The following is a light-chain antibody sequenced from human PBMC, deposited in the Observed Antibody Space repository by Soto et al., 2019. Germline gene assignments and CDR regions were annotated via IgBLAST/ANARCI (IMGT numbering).Light chain of an antibody. CDR1: QSISSW. J-gene: IGKJ4*01. CDR2: KAS. Sequence: DIQMTQSPSTRSASVGDRVTITCRASQSISSWLAWYQQKPGKTPKLLIYKASSLESGVPSRFSGSGSGTEFTLTISSLQPDDFATYYCQQYNSYPSFGGGTKVEIK. V-gene: IGKV1-5*03. CDR3: QQYNSYPS.